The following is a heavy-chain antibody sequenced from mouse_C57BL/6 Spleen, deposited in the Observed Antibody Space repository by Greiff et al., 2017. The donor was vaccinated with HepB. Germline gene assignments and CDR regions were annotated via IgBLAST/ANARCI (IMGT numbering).Heavy chain of an antibody. CDR3: AFYYYGDWYFDV. V-gene: IGHV14-2*01. CDR1: GFNIKDYY. CDR2: IDPEAGET. J-gene: IGHJ1*03. D-gene: IGHD1-1*01. Sequence: EVQLQQSGAELVKPGASVKLSCTASGFNIKDYYMHWVKQRTEQGLEWIGRIDPEAGETKYAPKFQGKATITADTSSNTAYLQLSSLTSEDTAVYYCAFYYYGDWYFDVWGTGTTVTVSA.